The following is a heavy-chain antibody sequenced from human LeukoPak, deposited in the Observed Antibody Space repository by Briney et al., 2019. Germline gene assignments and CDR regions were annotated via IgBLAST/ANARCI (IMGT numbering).Heavy chain of an antibody. Sequence: GGSLRLSCAASEFSVGSNYMTWVRQAPGKGLEWVSLIYSGGSTYYADSVKGRFTISRDNSKNTLYLQMNSLRAEDTAVYYCARDKRIAALCYYYYMDVWGKGTTVTVSS. J-gene: IGHJ6*03. CDR2: IYSGGST. CDR1: EFSVGSNY. D-gene: IGHD6-13*01. CDR3: ARDKRIAALCYYYYMDV. V-gene: IGHV3-66*01.